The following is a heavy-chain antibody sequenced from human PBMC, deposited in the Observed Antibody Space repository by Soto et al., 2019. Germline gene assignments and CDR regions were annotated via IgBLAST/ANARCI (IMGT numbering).Heavy chain of an antibody. V-gene: IGHV4-59*01. CDR3: ARGMWPDDVWSGYYSRGSGNDAFDI. D-gene: IGHD3-3*01. CDR2: IYYSGST. J-gene: IGHJ3*02. CDR1: GGSISSYY. Sequence: PSETLSLTCTVSGGSISSYYWSWIRQPPGKGLEWIGYIYYSGSTNYNPSLKSRVTISVDTSKNQFSLKLSSVTAADTAVYYCARGMWPDDVWSGYYSRGSGNDAFDIWGQGTMVTVS.